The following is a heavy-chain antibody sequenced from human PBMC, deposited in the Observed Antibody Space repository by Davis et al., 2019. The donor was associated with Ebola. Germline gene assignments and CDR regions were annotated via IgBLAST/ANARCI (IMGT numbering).Heavy chain of an antibody. V-gene: IGHV5-10-1*04. CDR3: ARPRDYGDYGSFDY. Sequence: GESLKISCQASGYTFTSYWINWVRQLPGKGLEWVGRIDPSDSYTNYSPSFQGQVTISADKSISTAYLQWSSLKASDTAMYYCARPRDYGDYGSFDYWGQGTLVTVSS. CDR2: IDPSDSYT. CDR1: GYTFTSYW. D-gene: IGHD4-17*01. J-gene: IGHJ4*02.